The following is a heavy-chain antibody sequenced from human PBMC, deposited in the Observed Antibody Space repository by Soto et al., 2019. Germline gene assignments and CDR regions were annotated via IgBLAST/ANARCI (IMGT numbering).Heavy chain of an antibody. CDR1: GYSFTSYW. Sequence: PGESLKISCKGSGYSFTSYWISWVRQMPGKGLEWMGRIDPSDSYTNYSPSFQGHVTISADKSISTAYLQWSSLKASDTAMYYCASVGHDSSAHDAFDIWGQGTMVTVSS. CDR2: IDPSDSYT. J-gene: IGHJ3*02. CDR3: ASVGHDSSAHDAFDI. D-gene: IGHD3-22*01. V-gene: IGHV5-10-1*01.